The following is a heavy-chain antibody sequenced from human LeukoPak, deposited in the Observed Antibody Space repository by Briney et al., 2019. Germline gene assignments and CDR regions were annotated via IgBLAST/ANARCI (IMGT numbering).Heavy chain of an antibody. J-gene: IGHJ6*03. CDR2: IIPIFGTA. D-gene: IGHD3-10*01. CDR3: ARAAGVYYYYYMDV. Sequence: SVKVSCKASGGTFISYAISWVRQAPGQGGEWMGGIIPIFGTANYAQKFQGRVTITADESTSTAYMELSSLRSEDTAVYYCARAAGVYYYYYMDVWGKGTTVTVSS. V-gene: IGHV1-69*13. CDR1: GGTFISYA.